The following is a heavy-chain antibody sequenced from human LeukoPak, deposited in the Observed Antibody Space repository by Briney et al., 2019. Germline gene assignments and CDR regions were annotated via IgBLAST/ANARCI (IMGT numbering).Heavy chain of an antibody. CDR1: GGSITSHF. J-gene: IGHJ4*02. CDR3: ARLVYGSSWDYFDY. CDR2: IYYSGST. Sequence: SETLTLTCSVSGGSITSHFWSWIRQPPGKGLEWIGYIYYSGSTNYNPSLKSRVTISVDTSKNQFSLKLSSVTAADTAVYYCARLVYGSSWDYFDYWGQGTLITVSS. D-gene: IGHD6-13*01. V-gene: IGHV4-59*08.